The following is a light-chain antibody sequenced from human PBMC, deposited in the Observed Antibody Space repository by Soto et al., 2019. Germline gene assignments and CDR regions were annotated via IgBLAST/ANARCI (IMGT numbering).Light chain of an antibody. J-gene: IGKJ2*02. V-gene: IGKV3D-15*01. CDR3: QQYNGGTRT. CDR2: GAS. CDR1: QSVSSN. Sequence: ETEMTQSPATLSASPGERATLSCRASQSVSSNLAWYQQKPGTAPSLLIFGASTRENGIPARFSGSGSGTEFTPPISSRQPADVAVYYCQQYNGGTRTFGQGTKLEMK.